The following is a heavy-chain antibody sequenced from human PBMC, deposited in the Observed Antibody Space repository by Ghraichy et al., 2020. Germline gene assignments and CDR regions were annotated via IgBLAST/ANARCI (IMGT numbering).Heavy chain of an antibody. V-gene: IGHV4-59*01. CDR1: GGSISSYY. CDR3: ARDTVGFWSGYYKGGESYYYGMDV. CDR2: IYYSGST. D-gene: IGHD3-3*01. Sequence: SETLSLTCTVSGGSISSYYWSWIRQPPGKGLEWIGYIYYSGSTNYNPSLKSRVTISVDTSKNQFSLKLSSVTAADTAVYYCARDTVGFWSGYYKGGESYYYGMDVWGQGTTVTVSS. J-gene: IGHJ6*02.